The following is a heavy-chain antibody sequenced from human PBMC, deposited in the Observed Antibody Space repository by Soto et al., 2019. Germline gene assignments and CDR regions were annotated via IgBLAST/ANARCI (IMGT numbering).Heavy chain of an antibody. CDR1: GFTFSSYS. D-gene: IGHD5-12*01. J-gene: IGHJ4*02. CDR3: AREGRYSGSDYFDY. V-gene: IGHV3-48*02. Sequence: PGGSLRLSCGASGFTFSSYSMNWVRQAPGKGLEWISYISSSSSTIFYADSVKGRFTISRDNDKNSLYLQMNNLRDEDTAVYFCAREGRYSGSDYFDYWGQGPLVTVSS. CDR2: ISSSSSTI.